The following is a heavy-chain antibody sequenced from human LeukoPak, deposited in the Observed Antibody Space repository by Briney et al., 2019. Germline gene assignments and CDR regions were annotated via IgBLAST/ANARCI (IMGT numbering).Heavy chain of an antibody. CDR2: INTNTGNP. J-gene: IGHJ5*02. CDR1: GYTFTSYA. D-gene: IGHD6-19*01. V-gene: IGHV7-4-1*02. Sequence: ASVKVSCKASGYTFTSYAMNWVRQAPGQGLEWMGWINTNTGNPTYAQGFTGRFVFSLDTSVSTAYLQISSLKAEDTAVYYCARDGFAPSYSSGWYGTTDHNWFDPWGQGTLVTVSS. CDR3: ARDGFAPSYSSGWYGTTDHNWFDP.